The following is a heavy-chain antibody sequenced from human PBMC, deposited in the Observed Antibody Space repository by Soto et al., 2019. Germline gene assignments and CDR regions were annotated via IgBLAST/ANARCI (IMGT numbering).Heavy chain of an antibody. CDR3: TSSQTQYARSAFDC. D-gene: IGHD2-8*01. CDR2: TYYRSKWSN. CDR1: GSSVSNNMAA. V-gene: IGHV6-1*01. J-gene: IGHJ4*02. Sequence: SQTLSLTCAFSGSSVSNNMAAWNWVRQSPSRGLEWLGRTYYRSKWSNDYAVSMKSRITINPDTSRNQFSLQLNSVTPEDTAVYYCTSSQTQYARSAFDCWGKGTLVTVSS.